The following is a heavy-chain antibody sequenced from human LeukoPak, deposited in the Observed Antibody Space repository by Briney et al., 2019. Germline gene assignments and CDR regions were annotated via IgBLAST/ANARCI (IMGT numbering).Heavy chain of an antibody. Sequence: PGVSLRLSCSASGFTFSNYAMIWVRQAPGKGLEWVSATSGSGSSTYYADSVKGRFTNSRGNSKDTLYLQRNSLRAEDTAVYYCAKGITKYGDYVRFDHWGQGTLVTVSS. D-gene: IGHD4-17*01. J-gene: IGHJ4*02. CDR3: AKGITKYGDYVRFDH. V-gene: IGHV3-23*01. CDR1: GFTFSNYA. CDR2: TSGSGSST.